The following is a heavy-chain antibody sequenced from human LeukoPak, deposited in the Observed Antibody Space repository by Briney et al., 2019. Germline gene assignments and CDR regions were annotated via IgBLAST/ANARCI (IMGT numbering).Heavy chain of an antibody. CDR3: ARDRVDIVATTGY. J-gene: IGHJ4*02. D-gene: IGHD5-12*01. Sequence: SETLSLTCTVSGGSISSYYWSWIRQPPGKGLEWIGYIYYSGTTNYNPSLKSRVTISVDSSKNQFSLKLSSVTAADTAVYYCARDRVDIVATTGYWGQGTLVTVSS. CDR2: IYYSGTT. CDR1: GGSISSYY. V-gene: IGHV4-59*12.